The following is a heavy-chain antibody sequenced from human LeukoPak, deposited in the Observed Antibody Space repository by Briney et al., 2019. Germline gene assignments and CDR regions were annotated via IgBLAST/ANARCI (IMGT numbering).Heavy chain of an antibody. V-gene: IGHV3-48*03. Sequence: GGSLRLSCAASGFTFSSYEMNWVRQAPGKGLEWVSYISSSGSTIYYADSVKGRFTISRDNAKNSLYLQMNSLRAEDTAVYYCARRGVWESHDYWGQGTLVTVSS. CDR2: ISSSGSTI. CDR3: ARRGVWESHDY. J-gene: IGHJ4*02. CDR1: GFTFSSYE. D-gene: IGHD1-26*01.